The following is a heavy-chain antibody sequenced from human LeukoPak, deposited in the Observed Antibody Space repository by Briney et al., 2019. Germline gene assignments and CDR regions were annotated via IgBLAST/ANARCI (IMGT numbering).Heavy chain of an antibody. CDR1: GFPFGSYW. CDR2: IKQDGSKK. D-gene: IGHD3-3*01. J-gene: IGHJ4*02. V-gene: IGHV3-7*03. CDR3: AKVRDYDFWSGYYGFFDY. Sequence: GGSLRLSCVASGFPFGSYWMTWVRQAPGKGLEWVANIKQDGSKKSYVDSVKGRFTISRDNAKNSLYLQMNSLRAEDTAVYYCAKVRDYDFWSGYYGFFDYWGQGTLVTVSS.